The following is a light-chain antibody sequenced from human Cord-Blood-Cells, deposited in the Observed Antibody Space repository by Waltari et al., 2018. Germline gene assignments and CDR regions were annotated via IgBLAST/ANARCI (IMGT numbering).Light chain of an antibody. CDR2: GAS. J-gene: IGKJ1*01. CDR3: QQYNNWPPWT. CDR1: QSVSSN. Sequence: EIVMTQSPATLSVSPGERVTLSCRASQSVSSNLAWYQQKPGQAPRLLIYGASTRATGIPARFSGSGSGTEFTLTISSLKSEDFAVYYCQQYNNWPPWTFGQGTKVEIK. V-gene: IGKV3-15*01.